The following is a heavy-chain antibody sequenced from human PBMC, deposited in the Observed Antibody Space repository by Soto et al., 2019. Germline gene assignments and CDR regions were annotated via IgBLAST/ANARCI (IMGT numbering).Heavy chain of an antibody. J-gene: IGHJ4*02. CDR1: GGSFSGYY. CDR3: ARGITIFGVVEYYFDY. CDR2: INHSGST. V-gene: IGHV4-34*01. D-gene: IGHD3-3*01. Sequence: QVQLQQWGAGLLKPSETLSLTCAVYGGSFSGYYWSWIRQPPGKGLEWIGEINHSGSTNYNPSLKSRVTISVDTSKNQFSPKLSSVTAADTAVYYRARGITIFGVVEYYFDYWGQGTLVTVSS.